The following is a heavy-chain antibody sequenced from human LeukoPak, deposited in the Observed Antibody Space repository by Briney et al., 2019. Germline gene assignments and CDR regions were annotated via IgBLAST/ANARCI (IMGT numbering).Heavy chain of an antibody. CDR1: GFTFRRYW. J-gene: IGHJ4*02. Sequence: PGGSLRLSCAASGFTFRRYWMGWVRQAPGKGLDWVANINQEGSEKHYVASVKGRFTISRDNAKNSLLLEVNIRKAENTACVYCARSRDANSGSGRGDHWGQGTVVTVSS. D-gene: IGHD3-10*01. CDR3: ARSRDANSGSGRGDH. CDR2: INQEGSEK. V-gene: IGHV3-7*01.